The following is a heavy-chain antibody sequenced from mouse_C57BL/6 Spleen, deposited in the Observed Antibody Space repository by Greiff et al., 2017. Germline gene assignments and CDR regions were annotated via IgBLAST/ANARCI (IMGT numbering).Heavy chain of an antibody. J-gene: IGHJ2*01. Sequence: VQLQQSGPELVKPGASVKISCKASGYTFTDYYMNWVKQSHGKSLEWIGDINPNNGGTSYNQKFKGKATLTVDKSSSTAYMELRSLTSEDSAVYDCARRGSYYFDDWGQGTTLTVAS. CDR2: INPNNGGT. V-gene: IGHV1-26*01. CDR1: GYTFTDYY. CDR3: ARRGSYYFDD.